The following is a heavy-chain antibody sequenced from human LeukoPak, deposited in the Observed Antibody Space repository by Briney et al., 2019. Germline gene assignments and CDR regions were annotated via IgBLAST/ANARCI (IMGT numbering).Heavy chain of an antibody. D-gene: IGHD6-19*01. CDR2: ISSSSSYI. Sequence: GGSLRLSCAASGFTFSSYSMNWVRQAPGKGLEWVSSISSSSSYIYYADSVKGRFTISRDSAKNSLYLQMNSLRAEDTAVYYCARVISVAGYDYWGQGTLVTVSS. CDR3: ARVISVAGYDY. J-gene: IGHJ4*02. V-gene: IGHV3-21*01. CDR1: GFTFSSYS.